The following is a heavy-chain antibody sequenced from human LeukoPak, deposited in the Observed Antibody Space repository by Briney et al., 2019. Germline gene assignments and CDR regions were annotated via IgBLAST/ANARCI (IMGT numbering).Heavy chain of an antibody. Sequence: SETLSLTCAVSGGSISGYYWSWIRQPPGRGLEWIGYIYYTGSTKYSPSLKSRVTMSVHTSKNQFSLKLSSVTAADTAVYYCARHVGLGDAFDIWGQGTMVTVSS. CDR1: GGSISGYY. CDR3: ARHVGLGDAFDI. V-gene: IGHV4-59*08. CDR2: IYYTGST. D-gene: IGHD3-16*01. J-gene: IGHJ3*02.